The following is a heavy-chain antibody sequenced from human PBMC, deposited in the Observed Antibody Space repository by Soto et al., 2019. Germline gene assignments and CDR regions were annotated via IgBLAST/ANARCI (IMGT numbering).Heavy chain of an antibody. J-gene: IGHJ4*02. CDR2: SKSKGNNYAT. CDR1: GFTFSGSG. CDR3: TTNEH. V-gene: IGHV3-73*01. Sequence: GGSRRLSCAASGFTFSGSGLHWVRQASGKGLEWVGRSKSKGNNYATAYAASVKGRFTISRDESKNTAFLQMNGLKTEDTAVYYCTTNEHWRQGTLVTVSS.